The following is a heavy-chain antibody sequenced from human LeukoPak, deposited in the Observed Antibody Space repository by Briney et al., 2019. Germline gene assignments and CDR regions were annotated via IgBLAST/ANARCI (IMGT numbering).Heavy chain of an antibody. CDR1: GYTFTSYD. Sequence: RASVKVSCKASGYTFTSYDINWVRQAPGQGLEWMGWMNPNSGNTGYAQKFQGRVTITRNTSISTAYMELSSLRSEDTAVYYCARVLYDILTGNYYMDVWGKGTTVTVSS. D-gene: IGHD3-9*01. CDR2: MNPNSGNT. J-gene: IGHJ6*03. CDR3: ARVLYDILTGNYYMDV. V-gene: IGHV1-8*03.